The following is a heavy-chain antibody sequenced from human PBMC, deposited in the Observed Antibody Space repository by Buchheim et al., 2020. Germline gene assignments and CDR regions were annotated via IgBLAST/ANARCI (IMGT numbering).Heavy chain of an antibody. CDR2: IYYSGST. D-gene: IGHD3-3*01. Sequence: QVQLQESGPGLVKPSQTLSLTCTVSGGSISSGGYYWSWIRQHPGKGLEWIRYIYYSGSTYYNPSLKSRVTISVVTSKNQFSLKLSSVTAADTAVYYCARDRYDLLDYYYGMDVWGQGTT. CDR3: ARDRYDLLDYYYGMDV. CDR1: GGSISSGGYY. J-gene: IGHJ6*02. V-gene: IGHV4-31*03.